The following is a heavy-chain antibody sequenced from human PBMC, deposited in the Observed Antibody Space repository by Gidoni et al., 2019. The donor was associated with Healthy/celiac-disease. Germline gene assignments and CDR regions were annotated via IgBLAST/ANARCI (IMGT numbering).Heavy chain of an antibody. D-gene: IGHD3-3*01. V-gene: IGHV3-7*03. CDR2: IKQEGSEK. CDR1: GFTFSSHW. CDR3: ARVDYDFWSGYYTFYYYYYYMDV. Sequence: EVQLVESGGGLVQPGGSLRLSCAASGFTFSSHWMIWVRQAPGKGLEWVANIKQEGSEKYYVDSVKGRFTISRDNAKNSLYLQMNSLRAEDTAVYYCARVDYDFWSGYYTFYYYYYYMDVWGKGTTVTVSS. J-gene: IGHJ6*03.